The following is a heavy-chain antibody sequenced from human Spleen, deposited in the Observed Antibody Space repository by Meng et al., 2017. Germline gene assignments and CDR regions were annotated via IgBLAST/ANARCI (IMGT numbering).Heavy chain of an antibody. D-gene: IGHD6-19*01. CDR3: ASYNSGWPQFDS. J-gene: IGHJ4*02. CDR2: INHSGST. CDR1: VWSCSGYY. V-gene: IGHV4-34*01. Sequence: LRQWVAGLLKPSETLSLTCAVCVWSCSGYYWSWIRQPPGKGLEWIGEINHSGSTNYNPSLKSRVTISVDESKNQFSLKLTSVTAADTAVYYCASYNSGWPQFDSWGQGTLVTVSS.